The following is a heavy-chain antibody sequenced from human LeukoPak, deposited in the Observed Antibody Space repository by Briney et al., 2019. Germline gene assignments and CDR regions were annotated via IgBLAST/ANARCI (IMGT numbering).Heavy chain of an antibody. CDR1: GFTFSSYS. J-gene: IGHJ4*02. D-gene: IGHD3-3*01. CDR3: ARDDGFWSGYYPYYFDY. Sequence: SGGSLRLSCAASGFTFSSYSMNRVRQAPGKGLEWVSSISSSSSYIYYADSVKGRFTISRDNAKNSLYLQMNSLRAEDTAVYYCARDDGFWSGYYPYYFDYWGQGTLVTVSS. CDR2: ISSSSSYI. V-gene: IGHV3-21*01.